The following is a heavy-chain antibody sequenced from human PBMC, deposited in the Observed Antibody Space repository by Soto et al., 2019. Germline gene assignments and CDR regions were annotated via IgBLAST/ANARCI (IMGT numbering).Heavy chain of an antibody. J-gene: IGHJ4*02. Sequence: VGSLRLSCAASGVTCSSYSMNWVRQAPGKGLEWVSSISSSSSYIYYADSVKGRFTISRDNAKNSLYLQMNSLRAEDTAVYYCARDNYGDPDYWGQGTLVTVSS. V-gene: IGHV3-21*01. D-gene: IGHD4-17*01. CDR1: GVTCSSYS. CDR2: ISSSSSYI. CDR3: ARDNYGDPDY.